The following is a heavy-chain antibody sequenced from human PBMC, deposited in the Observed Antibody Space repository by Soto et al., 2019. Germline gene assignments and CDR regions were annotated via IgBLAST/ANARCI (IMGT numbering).Heavy chain of an antibody. D-gene: IGHD1-26*01. Sequence: EVQLLESGGGLVQPGGSLRLSCAASGFTFSIYAMNWVRQAPGKGLEWVAGIIGAGAPYYADPVKGRFTISRDNSKNTLYLQMNSLSDEDTALYFCAKDFTPDSRWDIDYWGQGTLVTVSS. V-gene: IGHV3-23*01. CDR2: IIGAGAP. J-gene: IGHJ4*02. CDR1: GFTFSIYA. CDR3: AKDFTPDSRWDIDY.